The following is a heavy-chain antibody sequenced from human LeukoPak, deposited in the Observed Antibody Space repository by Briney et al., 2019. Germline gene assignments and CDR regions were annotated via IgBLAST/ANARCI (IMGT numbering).Heavy chain of an antibody. CDR3: ASGECSGGSCQFDY. J-gene: IGHJ4*02. CDR1: GGSFSGYY. Sequence: SETLSLTCAVYGGSFSGYYWSWIRQSPGKGLEWIGEINHSGSSNYNPSLKSRVTISVDTSKNQFSLKLSSVTAADTAVYYCASGECSGGSCQFDYWGQGTLVTVSS. D-gene: IGHD2-15*01. V-gene: IGHV4-34*01. CDR2: INHSGSS.